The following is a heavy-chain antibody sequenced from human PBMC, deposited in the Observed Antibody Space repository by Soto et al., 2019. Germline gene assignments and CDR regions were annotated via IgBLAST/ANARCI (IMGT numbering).Heavy chain of an antibody. CDR3: ARDTYSSSERNWFDP. CDR2: IYYSGST. V-gene: IGHV4-31*03. D-gene: IGHD6-6*01. CDR1: CGSIISGGYY. J-gene: IGHJ5*02. Sequence: KPSETLSPTCTFSCGSIISGGYYWSWIRQHPGKGLEWIGYIYYSGSTYYNPSLKSRVTISVDTSKNQFSLKLSSVTAADTAGYYCARDTYSSSERNWFDPWGQGTLVTVS.